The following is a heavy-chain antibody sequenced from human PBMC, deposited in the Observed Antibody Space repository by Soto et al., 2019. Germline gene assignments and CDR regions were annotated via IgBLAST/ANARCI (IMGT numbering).Heavy chain of an antibody. CDR1: GYSFTSYW. V-gene: IGHV5-51*01. CDR2: IYPGDSDT. CDR3: ASVGNCGGDCYAFDI. D-gene: IGHD2-21*02. Sequence: GESLKISCKGSGYSFTSYWIGWVRQMPGKGLEWMGIIYPGDSDTRYSPSFQGQVTISADKSISTAYLQWSSLKASDTAVYYCASVGNCGGDCYAFDIWGQGTMVTVSS. J-gene: IGHJ3*02.